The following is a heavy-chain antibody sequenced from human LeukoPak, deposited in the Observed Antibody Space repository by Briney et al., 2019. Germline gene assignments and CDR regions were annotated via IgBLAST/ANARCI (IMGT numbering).Heavy chain of an antibody. J-gene: IGHJ4*02. V-gene: IGHV3-48*03. CDR1: GFTFSTYE. CDR3: AREDGPIDS. Sequence: AGGSLRLSCAASGFTFSTYEMNWVRQGPGKGLEWISSVSISGTPIYADSVKGRFTSSRDNAKNSLFLQMNSLRAEDTAVYYCAREDGPIDSWGQGTLVTVSS. D-gene: IGHD5-24*01. CDR2: VSISGTPI.